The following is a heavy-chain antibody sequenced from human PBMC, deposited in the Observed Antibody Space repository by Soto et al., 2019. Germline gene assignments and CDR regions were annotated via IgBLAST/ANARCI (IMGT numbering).Heavy chain of an antibody. Sequence: GESLKISCKGSGYSFTSYRIGWVRQMPGKGLEWMGIIYPGDSDTRYSPSFQGQVTISADKSISTAYLQWSSLKASDTAMYYCARGQLWSDDAFDIWGQGTMVTVSS. CDR1: GYSFTSYR. CDR3: ARGQLWSDDAFDI. J-gene: IGHJ3*02. V-gene: IGHV5-51*01. CDR2: IYPGDSDT. D-gene: IGHD5-18*01.